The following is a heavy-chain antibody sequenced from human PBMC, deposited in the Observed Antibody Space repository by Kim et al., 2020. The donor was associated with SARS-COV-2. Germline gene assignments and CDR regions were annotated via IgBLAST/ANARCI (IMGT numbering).Heavy chain of an antibody. CDR3: ARSVDGNSHFDY. D-gene: IGHD4-4*01. CDR1: GYTFTGYY. CDR2: INPNSGGT. Sequence: VSVKVSCKASGYTFTGYYMHWVRQAPGQGLEWMGRINPNSGGTNYAQKFQGTVTMTRDTSISTGYMELSRLRSDDSAVYYCARSVDGNSHFDYWGQGTLVNVSS. J-gene: IGHJ4*02. V-gene: IGHV1-2*06.